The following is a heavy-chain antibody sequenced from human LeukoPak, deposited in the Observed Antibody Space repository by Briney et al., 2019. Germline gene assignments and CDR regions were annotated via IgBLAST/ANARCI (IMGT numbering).Heavy chain of an antibody. J-gene: IGHJ3*02. CDR2: IFPGGNT. Sequence: TLSLTCTVSGGPVSSGTYYWNWMRQPAGKGLEWIGRIFPGGNTYFNPSLKSRVAISVDSSKNQFSLTLSSVTAADTAVYYCAGNRDAYFLNAFDIWGQGTMVTVSS. D-gene: IGHD5-24*01. V-gene: IGHV4-61*02. CDR1: GGPVSSGTYY. CDR3: AGNRDAYFLNAFDI.